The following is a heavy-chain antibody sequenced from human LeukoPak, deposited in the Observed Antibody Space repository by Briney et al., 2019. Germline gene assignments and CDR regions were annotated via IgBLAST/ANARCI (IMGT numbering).Heavy chain of an antibody. J-gene: IGHJ4*02. Sequence: GGSLRLSCAASGFTFSGYYMSWVRQAPGKGLEWLSYISSSGRTIYYADSVKGRFTVSRDDAQNSLYLQMYSLRAEDTAVYYCTRHHTDGYNLWYWGPGALVTVSS. V-gene: IGHV3-11*04. CDR1: GFTFSGYY. CDR2: ISSSGRTI. CDR3: TRHHTDGYNLWY. D-gene: IGHD5-24*01.